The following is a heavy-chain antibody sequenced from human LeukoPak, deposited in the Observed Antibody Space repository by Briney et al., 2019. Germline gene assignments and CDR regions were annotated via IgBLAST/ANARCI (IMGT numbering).Heavy chain of an antibody. Sequence: GASVKVSCKASGGTFSSYAISWVRQAPGQGLEWMGGIIPIFGTANYAQKFQGRVTITADESTSTAYMELSSLRSEDTAVYYCARDDKGDDRVFDYWGQGTLVTVSS. D-gene: IGHD3-22*01. CDR1: GGTFSSYA. CDR3: ARDDKGDDRVFDY. CDR2: IIPIFGTA. V-gene: IGHV1-69*13. J-gene: IGHJ4*02.